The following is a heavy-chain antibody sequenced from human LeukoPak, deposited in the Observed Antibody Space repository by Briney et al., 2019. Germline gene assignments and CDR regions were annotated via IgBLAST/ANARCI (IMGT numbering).Heavy chain of an antibody. J-gene: IGHJ5*02. CDR3: VRGRIYYGSPNSYNWFDP. CDR1: GGSFSGYY. Sequence: SETLSLTCAVYGGSFSGYYWSWIRQPPGKGLEWIGEINHSRSTNYNPSLKSRVTISVDTSKNQFSLKLSSVTAADTAVYYRVRGRIYYGSPNSYNWFDPWGQGTLVTVSS. D-gene: IGHD3-10*01. CDR2: INHSRST. V-gene: IGHV4-34*01.